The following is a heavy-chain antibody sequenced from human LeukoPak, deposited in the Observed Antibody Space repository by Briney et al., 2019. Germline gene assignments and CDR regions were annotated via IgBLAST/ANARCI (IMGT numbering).Heavy chain of an antibody. J-gene: IGHJ5*02. CDR2: INPNSGDT. D-gene: IGHD3-3*01. CDR3: ARGAIFDNWFDP. V-gene: IGHV1-2*02. Sequence: ASVKVSCKASGYTFTGYYMHWVRQAPGQGLEWMGWINPNSGDTNYAQKFQGRVTMTRDTSITTTYMELSRLRSNDTAVFYCARGAIFDNWFDPWGQGTLVTVSS. CDR1: GYTFTGYY.